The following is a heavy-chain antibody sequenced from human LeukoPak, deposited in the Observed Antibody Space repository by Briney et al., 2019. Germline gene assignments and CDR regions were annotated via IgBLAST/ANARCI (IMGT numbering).Heavy chain of an antibody. V-gene: IGHV3-7*01. Sequence: GGPLRLSCAASGFTFSSYWMSWVRQAPGKGLEWLVNINQYGSESYSVDSVKGRFTISGDNAKNSLYLQMNSLRAEDAAVYYCATYDFWSGYGLGNWGQGTLVTVSS. CDR3: ATYDFWSGYGLGN. J-gene: IGHJ4*02. D-gene: IGHD3-3*01. CDR1: GFTFSSYW. CDR2: INQYGSES.